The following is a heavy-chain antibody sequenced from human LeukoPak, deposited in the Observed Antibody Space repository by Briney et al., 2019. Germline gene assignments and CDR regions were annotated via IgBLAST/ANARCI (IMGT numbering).Heavy chain of an antibody. CDR1: GFTFSSYE. D-gene: IGHD3-22*01. J-gene: IGHJ6*03. CDR3: ARDPYSGYYGTYYYYYMDV. V-gene: IGHV3-7*01. Sequence: GGSLRLSCAASGFTFSSYEMNWVRQAPGKGLEWVANIKQDGSEKYHVDSVKGRFTISRDNTKNSLYLQINSLRVEDTAVYYCARDPYSGYYGTYYYYYMDVWGKGTTVTVSS. CDR2: IKQDGSEK.